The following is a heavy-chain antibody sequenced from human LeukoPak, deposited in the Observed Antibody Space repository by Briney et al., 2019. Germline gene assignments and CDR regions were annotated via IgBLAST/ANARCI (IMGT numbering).Heavy chain of an antibody. V-gene: IGHV4-61*01. CDR2: IYYSGST. CDR3: ATARYHYDILTGPFDI. CDR1: GGSVSSGSYY. D-gene: IGHD3-9*01. J-gene: IGHJ3*02. Sequence: PSETLSLTCTVSGGSVSSGSYYWSWIRQPPGKGLEWIGYIYYSGSTNYSPSLKSRVTISVDTSKNQFSLKLSSVTAADTAVYYCATARYHYDILTGPFDIWGQGTMVTVSS.